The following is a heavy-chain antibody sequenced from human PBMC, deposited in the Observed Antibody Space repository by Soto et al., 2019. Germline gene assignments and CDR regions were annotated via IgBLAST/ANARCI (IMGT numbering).Heavy chain of an antibody. Sequence: ASVKVSCKASGYTFTSYGISWVRQAPGQGLEWMGWISAYNGNTNYAQKLQGRVTMTTDTSTSTAYMELRSLRSDDTAVYYCARDQGYCSGGSCPHYYYYGMDVWGQGTTVTVS. V-gene: IGHV1-18*04. CDR3: ARDQGYCSGGSCPHYYYYGMDV. CDR2: ISAYNGNT. J-gene: IGHJ6*02. CDR1: GYTFTSYG. D-gene: IGHD2-15*01.